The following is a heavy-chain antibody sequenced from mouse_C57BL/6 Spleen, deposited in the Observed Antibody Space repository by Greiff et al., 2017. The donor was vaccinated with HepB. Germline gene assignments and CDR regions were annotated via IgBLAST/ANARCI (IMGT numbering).Heavy chain of an antibody. CDR2: IYPRSGNT. Sequence: VQLQQSGAELARPGASVKLSCKASGYTFTSYGISWVKQRTGQGLEWIGEIYPRSGNTYYNEKFKGKATLTADKSSSTAYMELRSLTSEDSAVYFCARRGSRPGDYWGQGTTLTVSS. J-gene: IGHJ2*01. V-gene: IGHV1-81*01. CDR3: ARRGSRPGDY. CDR1: GYTFTSYG.